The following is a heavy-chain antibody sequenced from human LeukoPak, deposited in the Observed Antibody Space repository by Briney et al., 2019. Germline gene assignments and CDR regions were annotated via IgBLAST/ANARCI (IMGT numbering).Heavy chain of an antibody. CDR1: GGTITTYY. CDR2: IYYSGNP. D-gene: IGHD6-13*01. Sequence: SETLSLTCTVSGGTITTYYWSWIRQPPGKGLEWIGYIYYSGNPDYNPSLKRRLTISADTSKNQFSLKLSSVTAADTAVYYCARLTSSWPDAFDIWGQGTMVTVSS. CDR3: ARLTSSWPDAFDI. J-gene: IGHJ3*02. V-gene: IGHV4-59*01.